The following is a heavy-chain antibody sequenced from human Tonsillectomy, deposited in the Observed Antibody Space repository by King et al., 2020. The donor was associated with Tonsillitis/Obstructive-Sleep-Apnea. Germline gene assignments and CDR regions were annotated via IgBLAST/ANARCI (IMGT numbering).Heavy chain of an antibody. J-gene: IGHJ5*02. D-gene: IGHD2-2*02. Sequence: VQLVESGGGVVQPGRSLRLSCAASGFTFSSYAMHWVRQAPGKGLEWVAVISYDGSNKYYADSVKGRFTISRDNSKNTRYLQMNSLRAEDTAVYYCARDQVPAAIGGGFDPWGQGTLVTVSS. CDR1: GFTFSSYA. V-gene: IGHV3-30*04. CDR3: ARDQVPAAIGGGFDP. CDR2: ISYDGSNK.